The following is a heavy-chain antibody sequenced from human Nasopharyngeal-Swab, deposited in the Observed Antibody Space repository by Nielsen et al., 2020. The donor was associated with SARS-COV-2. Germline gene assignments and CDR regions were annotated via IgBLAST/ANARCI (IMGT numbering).Heavy chain of an antibody. D-gene: IGHD6-19*01. CDR2: IYYSGST. CDR1: GGSISSGGYY. Sequence: SETLSLTCAVSGGSISSGGYYWSWIRQPPGKGLEWIGYIYYSGSTNYNPSLKSRVTISVDTSKNQFSLKLSSVTAADTAVYYCARGPNVAVAGLDYWGQGTLVTVSS. CDR3: ARGPNVAVAGLDY. J-gene: IGHJ4*02. V-gene: IGHV4-61*08.